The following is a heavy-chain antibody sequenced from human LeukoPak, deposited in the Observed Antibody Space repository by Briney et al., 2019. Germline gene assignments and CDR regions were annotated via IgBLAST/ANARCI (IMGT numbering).Heavy chain of an antibody. V-gene: IGHV3-48*01. CDR1: GFTFSSYS. J-gene: IGHJ2*01. Sequence: GGSLRLSCAASGFTFSSYSMNWVRQAPGKGLEWVSYISSSSSTIYYADSVKGRFTISRDNAKNSLYLQMNSLRAEDTAIYHCAKVRVVGDYNWFFDLWGRGALVTVSS. CDR2: ISSSSSTI. CDR3: AKVRVVGDYNWFFDL. D-gene: IGHD4-17*01.